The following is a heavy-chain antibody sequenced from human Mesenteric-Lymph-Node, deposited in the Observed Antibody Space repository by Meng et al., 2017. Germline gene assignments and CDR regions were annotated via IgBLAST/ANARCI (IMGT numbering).Heavy chain of an antibody. J-gene: IGHJ4*02. V-gene: IGHV1-2*06. CDR3: ARVAVAGTLLGAIYY. Sequence: ASVKVSCKASGYTFTGYYMHWVRQAPGQGLEWMGRINPNSGGTNYAQKFQGRVTMTRDTSISTAYMELSRLRSDDTAVYCCARVAVAGTLLGAIYYWGQGTLVTVSS. CDR1: GYTFTGYY. CDR2: INPNSGGT. D-gene: IGHD6-19*01.